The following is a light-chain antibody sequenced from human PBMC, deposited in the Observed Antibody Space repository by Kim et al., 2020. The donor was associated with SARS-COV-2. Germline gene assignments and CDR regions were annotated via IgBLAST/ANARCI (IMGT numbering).Light chain of an antibody. V-gene: IGLV2-14*03. J-gene: IGLJ1*01. CDR1: RSDVVGNDF. CDR3: TSYGNSGPYV. Sequence: GQSITISGTVARSDVVGNDFVSWYQTQPGKAPKLIIFRVTVRPSGISDRFSGSKSGNTASLTISGLRAEDEADYYCTSYGNSGPYVFGTGTKVTVL. CDR2: RVT.